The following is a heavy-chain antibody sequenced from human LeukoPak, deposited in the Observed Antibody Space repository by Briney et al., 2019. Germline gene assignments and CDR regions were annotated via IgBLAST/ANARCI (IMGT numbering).Heavy chain of an antibody. CDR3: ARSVIVADTTRGFDY. J-gene: IGHJ4*02. D-gene: IGHD2/OR15-2a*01. Sequence: GGSLRLSCAASGFTFSTYSMNWIRQAPGKGLEWVSIISGTSSHIFDADSVKGRFTISRDNAKNSLYLQMNSLRAEDTAVYYCARSVIVADTTRGFDYWGQGILVTVSS. CDR2: ISGTSSHI. V-gene: IGHV3-21*01. CDR1: GFTFSTYS.